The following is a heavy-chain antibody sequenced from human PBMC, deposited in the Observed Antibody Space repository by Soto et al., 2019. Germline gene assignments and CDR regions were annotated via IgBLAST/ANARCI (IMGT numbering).Heavy chain of an antibody. CDR3: ARKTTVTTCFDY. J-gene: IGHJ4*02. CDR1: GGSISSGGYY. D-gene: IGHD4-17*01. CDR2: SYYSGST. V-gene: IGHV4-31*03. Sequence: QVQLQESGPGLVKPSQTLSLTCTVSGGSISSGGYYWSWIRQYPGKGLEWIGYSYYSGSTYYNPSLKSRVTISVDTSKNQFSLKLSSVTAADTAVYYCARKTTVTTCFDYWGQGTLVTVSS.